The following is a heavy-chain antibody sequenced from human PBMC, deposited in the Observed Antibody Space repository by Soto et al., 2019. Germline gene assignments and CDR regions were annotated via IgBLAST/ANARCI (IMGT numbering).Heavy chain of an antibody. J-gene: IGHJ4*02. CDR1: GFTFSSYA. Sequence: LRLSCAASGFTFSSYAMSWVRQAPGKGLEWVSAISGSGGSTYYADSVKGRFTISRDNSKNTLYLQMNSLRAEDTAVYYCAKDLSGWPQSGVWGQGTLVTVSS. V-gene: IGHV3-23*01. D-gene: IGHD6-25*01. CDR3: AKDLSGWPQSGV. CDR2: ISGSGGST.